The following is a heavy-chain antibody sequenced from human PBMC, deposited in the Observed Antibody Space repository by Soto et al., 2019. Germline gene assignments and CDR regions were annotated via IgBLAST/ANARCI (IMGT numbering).Heavy chain of an antibody. D-gene: IGHD2-2*01. J-gene: IGHJ5*02. CDR2: IYYSGST. CDR1: GGSISSYY. CDR3: ARNIVVVPAAMPFFSGPESFWFDP. Sequence: SETLSLTCTVSGGSISSYYWSWIRQPPGKGLEWIGYIYYSGSTNYNPSLKSRVTISVDTSKNQCSLKLSSVTAADTAVYYCARNIVVVPAAMPFFSGPESFWFDPWGQGTLVTVSS. V-gene: IGHV4-59*01.